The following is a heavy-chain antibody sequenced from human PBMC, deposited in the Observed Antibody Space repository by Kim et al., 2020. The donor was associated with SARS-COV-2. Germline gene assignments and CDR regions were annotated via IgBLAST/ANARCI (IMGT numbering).Heavy chain of an antibody. CDR3: ANHGTVGSRSEFDP. J-gene: IGHJ5*02. V-gene: IGHV3-23*05. Sequence: ADSVKGRFTISRDNSKNTLYLQRGSLRAEDTAVYFCANHGTVGSRSEFDPWGRGTRVIVSS. D-gene: IGHD6-13*01.